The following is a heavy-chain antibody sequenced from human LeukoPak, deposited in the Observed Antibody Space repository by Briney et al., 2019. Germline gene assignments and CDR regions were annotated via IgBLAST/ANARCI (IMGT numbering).Heavy chain of an antibody. D-gene: IGHD6-19*01. Sequence: GGSLRLSCAASGFTVSSNYMSWVRQAPGKGLEWVSYISSSGSTIYYADSVKGRFTISRDNAKDSLYLQMNSLRAEDTAVYYCARVPFRYSSGNGAFDIWGQGTMVTVSS. CDR1: GFTVSSNY. CDR3: ARVPFRYSSGNGAFDI. J-gene: IGHJ3*02. V-gene: IGHV3-11*01. CDR2: ISSSGSTI.